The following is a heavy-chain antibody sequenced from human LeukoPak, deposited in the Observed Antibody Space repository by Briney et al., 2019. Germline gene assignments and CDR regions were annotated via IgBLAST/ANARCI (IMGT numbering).Heavy chain of an antibody. D-gene: IGHD5-24*01. CDR3: ARRSSKRFNWYFDL. CDR2: INHSGST. Sequence: SETLSLTCAVYGGSFSGYYWSWIRQPPGKGLEWIGEINHSGSTNYNPSLKSRVTISVDTSKNQFSLKLSSVTAADTAEYYCARRSSKRFNWYFDLWGRGSLVTVSS. CDR1: GGSFSGYY. J-gene: IGHJ2*01. V-gene: IGHV4-34*01.